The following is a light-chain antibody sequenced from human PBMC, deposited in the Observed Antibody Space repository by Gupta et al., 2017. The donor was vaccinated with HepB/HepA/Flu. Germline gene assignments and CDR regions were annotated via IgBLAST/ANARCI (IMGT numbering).Light chain of an antibody. CDR3: CSSASSYNVV. Sequence: QSALTQPRSVSGSPGQSVTISCTGTSGDVGAYNYVSWYQQHPGKAPKRMMYDVTKRPSGVPDRFSASKSGNTASPTTSGLQAEDEADDYCCSSASSYNVVFGGGTTLTVL. V-gene: IGLV2-11*01. J-gene: IGLJ2*01. CDR2: DVT. CDR1: SGDVGAYNY.